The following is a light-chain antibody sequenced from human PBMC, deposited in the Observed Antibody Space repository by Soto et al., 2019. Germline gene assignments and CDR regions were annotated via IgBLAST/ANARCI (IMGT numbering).Light chain of an antibody. Sequence: DVRVNTSPSSLSASVIDRVTITCRASQSINNWLAWYQQKLGRAPKLLIYDASTLESGVPSRFSGSGSGAEFTLTISGLQPDDFTTYYCADSATQLCRSGQRT. V-gene: IGKV1-5*01. CDR1: QSINNW. CDR3: ADSATQLCR. J-gene: IGKJ2*04. CDR2: DAS.